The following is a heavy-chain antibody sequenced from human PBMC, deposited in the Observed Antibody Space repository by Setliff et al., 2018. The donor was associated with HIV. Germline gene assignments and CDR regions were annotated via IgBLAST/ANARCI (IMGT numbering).Heavy chain of an antibody. CDR2: IYYSGST. CDR1: GGSINSHY. V-gene: IGHV4-59*11. J-gene: IGHJ5*01. CDR3: ARGGYSSRWYTWFDP. D-gene: IGHD6-13*01. Sequence: PSETLSLTCTVSGGSINSHYWSWIRQPPGKGLEYIGHIYYSGSTNYNPSLQSRVTISIDTSKKQLFLKVRSVTAADTAVYYCARGGYSSRWYTWFDPWGQGALVT.